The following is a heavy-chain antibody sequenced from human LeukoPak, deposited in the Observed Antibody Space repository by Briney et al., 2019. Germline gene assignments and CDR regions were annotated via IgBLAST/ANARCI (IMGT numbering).Heavy chain of an antibody. J-gene: IGHJ6*03. CDR2: IYYSGST. CDR3: ARETPTVTRYMDV. V-gene: IGHV4-59*12. Sequence: PSETLSLTCTVSGGSISSYYWSWIRQPPGKGLEWIGYIYYSGSTYYNPSLKSRVTISVDTSKNQFSLKLSSVTAADTAVYYCARETPTVTRYMDVWGKGTTVTVSS. D-gene: IGHD4-11*01. CDR1: GGSISSYY.